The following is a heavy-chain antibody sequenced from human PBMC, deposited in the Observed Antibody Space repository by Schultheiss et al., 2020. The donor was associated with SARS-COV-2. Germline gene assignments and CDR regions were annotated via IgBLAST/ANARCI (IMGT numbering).Heavy chain of an antibody. D-gene: IGHD5-18*01. Sequence: SETLSLTCAVYGGSISSSSYYWSWIRQPAGKGLEWIGRIYTSGSTNYNPSLKSRVTISVDTSKNQFSLKLSSVTAADTAVYYCARVGLWLRDYYYYYMDVWGKGTTVTVSS. CDR1: GGSISSSSYY. CDR2: IYTSGST. J-gene: IGHJ6*03. V-gene: IGHV4-61*02. CDR3: ARVGLWLRDYYYYYMDV.